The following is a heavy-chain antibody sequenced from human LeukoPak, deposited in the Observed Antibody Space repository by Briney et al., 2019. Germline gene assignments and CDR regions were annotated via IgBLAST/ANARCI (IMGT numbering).Heavy chain of an antibody. J-gene: IGHJ6*04. CDR3: AREPPDYGDYEEYYYGMDV. Sequence: GGSLRLSCADSGFTFSSYSMNWVRQAPGKGLECVSSIISSSSYIYYADSVKGRFTISRDNAKNSLYLQMNRLRAEDTAVYYCAREPPDYGDYEEYYYGMDVWGKGTTVTVSS. D-gene: IGHD4-17*01. CDR2: IISSSSYI. CDR1: GFTFSSYS. V-gene: IGHV3-21*01.